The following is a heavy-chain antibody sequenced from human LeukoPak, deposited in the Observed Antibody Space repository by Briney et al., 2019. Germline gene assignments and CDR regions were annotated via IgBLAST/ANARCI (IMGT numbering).Heavy chain of an antibody. J-gene: IGHJ4*02. CDR2: LSFDGNNE. CDR1: QVTFSTGC. D-gene: IGHD5-24*01. V-gene: IGHV3-30*03. Sequence: AGTLRLTCTAPQVTFSTGCMQQVLQAPGNDLNSIPVLSFDGNNEYYSDCVKGRFTISRDNSKNTLYLQMNSLRAEDTAVYYCARDRLTKRWLQFSSDFWGRGTLVAVSS. CDR3: ARDRLTKRWLQFSSDF.